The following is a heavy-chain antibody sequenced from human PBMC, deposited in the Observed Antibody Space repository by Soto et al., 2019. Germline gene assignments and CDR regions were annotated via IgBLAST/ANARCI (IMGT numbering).Heavy chain of an antibody. CDR1: GFTFSSYA. J-gene: IGHJ4*02. CDR2: ISGNGYDT. CDR3: ASTPWNYGENRYFDY. D-gene: IGHD1-7*01. V-gene: IGHV3-23*01. Sequence: GGSLRLSCAASGFTFSSYAMSWVRQAPGKGLEWVSSISGNGYDTYDADSVKGRFTISRDYSKNTLFLQMNSLRVEDTAIYYCASTPWNYGENRYFDYWGQGTLVTVSS.